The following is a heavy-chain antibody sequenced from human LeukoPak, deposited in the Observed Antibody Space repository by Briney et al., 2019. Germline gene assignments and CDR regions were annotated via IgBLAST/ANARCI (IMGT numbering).Heavy chain of an antibody. V-gene: IGHV3-23*01. CDR2: IGNSGGST. CDR3: AKGGASSPYTYIDV. Sequence: GGSLGLSCAASGCTFSNHAMSWIRQAPGKGLEWISVIGNSGGSTYYADSVKGRFTISRDNSKNTLYLQMNSLRADDTAVYHCAKGGASSPYTYIDVWGKGTTVIVSS. J-gene: IGHJ6*04. D-gene: IGHD6-6*01. CDR1: GCTFSNHA.